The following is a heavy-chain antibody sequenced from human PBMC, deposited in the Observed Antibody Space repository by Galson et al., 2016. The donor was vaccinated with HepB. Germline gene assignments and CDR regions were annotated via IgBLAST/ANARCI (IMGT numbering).Heavy chain of an antibody. J-gene: IGHJ4*02. D-gene: IGHD4-17*01. V-gene: IGHV3-74*01. CDR1: GFTFRNHY. Sequence: SLRLSCAGSGFTFRNHYMHWVRQAPGKGLVWVSRINSDGSNANYADSVKGRFTISRDNARNTLYLHVNSLRAEDAAVYYCARENGDYLFIDYWGQGTLVTVSS. CDR3: ARENGDYLFIDY. CDR2: INSDGSNA.